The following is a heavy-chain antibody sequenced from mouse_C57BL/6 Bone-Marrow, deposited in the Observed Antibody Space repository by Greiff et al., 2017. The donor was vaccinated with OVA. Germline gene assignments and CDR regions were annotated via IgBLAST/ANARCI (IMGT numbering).Heavy chain of an antibody. Sequence: VQLKQSGPELVKPGASVKIPCKASGYTFTDYNMDWVKQSHGKSLEWIGDINPNNGGTIYNQKFKGKATLTVDKSSSTAYMELRSLTSEDTAVYYSARDDGSIAWFAYWGQGTLVTVSA. CDR3: ARDDGSIAWFAY. CDR2: INPNNGGT. CDR1: GYTFTDYN. J-gene: IGHJ3*01. D-gene: IGHD1-1*01. V-gene: IGHV1-18*01.